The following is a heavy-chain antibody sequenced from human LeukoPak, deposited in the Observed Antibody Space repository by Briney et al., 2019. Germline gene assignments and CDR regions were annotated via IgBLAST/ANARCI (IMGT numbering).Heavy chain of an antibody. V-gene: IGHV1-2*02. J-gene: IGHJ6*03. Sequence: ASVKVSCKASGYTFTVYYIHWVRQAPGQGLEWMGWINPNNGGTNYAQKFQGRVAMTRDKSINTVYMELTRLTSDDTAMYYCARDPAQSYYTDVWGIGTSVTVSS. CDR3: ARDPAQSYYTDV. CDR2: INPNNGGT. CDR1: GYTFTVYY.